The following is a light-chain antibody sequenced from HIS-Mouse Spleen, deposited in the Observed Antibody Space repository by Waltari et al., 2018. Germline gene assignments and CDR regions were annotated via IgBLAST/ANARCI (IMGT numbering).Light chain of an antibody. J-gene: IGLJ1*01. V-gene: IGLV2-11*01. CDR2: DVS. Sequence: QSALTQPRSVSGSPGQSVTISCTGTSSDVGGYNYVSWYQQHPGKPPKLMIYDVSKRPSGVPDRFSGSKSGNTASLTISGLQAEDEADYYCCSYAGSYPSYVFGTGTKVTVL. CDR3: CSYAGSYPSYV. CDR1: SSDVGGYNY.